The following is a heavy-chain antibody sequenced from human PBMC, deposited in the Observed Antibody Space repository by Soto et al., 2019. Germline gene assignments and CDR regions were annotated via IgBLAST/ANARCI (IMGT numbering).Heavy chain of an antibody. CDR2: ISAYNGNT. CDR3: ARDRYYDSSGYYYYGMDV. CDR1: GYTFTSYY. V-gene: IGHV1-18*04. D-gene: IGHD3-22*01. Sequence: ASVKVSCKASGYTFTSYYMHWVRQAPGQGLEWMGWISAYNGNTNYAQKLQGRVTMTTDTSTSTAYMELRSLRSDDTAVYYCARDRYYDSSGYYYYGMDVWGQGTTVTVSS. J-gene: IGHJ6*02.